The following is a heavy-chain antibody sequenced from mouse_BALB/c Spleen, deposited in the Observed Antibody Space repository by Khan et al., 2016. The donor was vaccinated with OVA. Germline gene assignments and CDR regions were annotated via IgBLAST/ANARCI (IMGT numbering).Heavy chain of an antibody. CDR3: SRSGYYYGTPFDY. CDR1: GFTFSYYR. V-gene: IGHV13-2*02. J-gene: IGHJ2*01. Sequence: VQLLETGGGLVRPGNSLKLSCVTSGFTFSYYRMHWLRQFPGKRLEWIAVITVKSDNSGANYAESVKGRFTISRDDSKSSVYLQMNRLIEEDTATYYCSRSGYYYGTPFDYWGQGTTLTVSS. D-gene: IGHD1-1*01. CDR2: ITVKSDNSGA.